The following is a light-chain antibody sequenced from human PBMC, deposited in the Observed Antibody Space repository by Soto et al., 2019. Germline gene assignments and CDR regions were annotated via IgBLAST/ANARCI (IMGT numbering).Light chain of an antibody. CDR1: SNDIGGYNY. Sequence: QSALTQPASVSGSPGQSITIPCTGSSNDIGGYNYVSWYQQHPGRAPKLVIYKVSDRPSGVSTRFSASKSGNTASLTISGLQAEDEADYYCTSYAGSNNFVVFGGGTKLTVL. CDR3: TSYAGSNNFVV. V-gene: IGLV2-14*01. CDR2: KVS. J-gene: IGLJ2*01.